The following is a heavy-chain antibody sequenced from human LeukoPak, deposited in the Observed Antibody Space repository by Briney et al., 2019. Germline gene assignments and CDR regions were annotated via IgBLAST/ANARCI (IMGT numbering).Heavy chain of an antibody. CDR3: VRGRLLWPNWFDP. CDR1: GDSISSGGYS. CDR2: IHDSGST. Sequence: SETLSLTCVVSGDSISSGGYSWSWIRQTPGKGLEWIAYIHDSGSTYNNPSLKSRLSISIDTSKNQFSLKLNVVTAADTAVYYCVRGRLLWPNWFDPWGQGTLVTVSS. J-gene: IGHJ5*02. D-gene: IGHD3-10*01. V-gene: IGHV4-30-4*07.